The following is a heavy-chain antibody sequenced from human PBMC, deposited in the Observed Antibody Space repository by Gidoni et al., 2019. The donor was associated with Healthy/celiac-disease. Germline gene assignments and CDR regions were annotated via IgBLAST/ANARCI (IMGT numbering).Heavy chain of an antibody. CDR2: IKQDGSEK. Sequence: EVQLVESGGGLVQPGGSLSPPCPASDFTFSSYWISWLRQAPGKGLEWVANIKQDGSEKYYVDSVKGRFTISRDNAKNSLYLQMNSLRAEDTAVYYCARESGWYGGRGMDVWGQGTTVTVSS. CDR3: ARESGWYGGRGMDV. CDR1: DFTFSSYW. V-gene: IGHV3-7*03. D-gene: IGHD6-19*01. J-gene: IGHJ6*02.